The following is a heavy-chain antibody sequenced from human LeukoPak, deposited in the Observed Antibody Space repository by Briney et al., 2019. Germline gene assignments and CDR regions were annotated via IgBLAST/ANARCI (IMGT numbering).Heavy chain of an antibody. CDR1: GFTFSSYS. V-gene: IGHV3-21*01. D-gene: IGHD6-13*01. Sequence: GGSLRLSCAASGFTFSSYSMNWVRQAPGKGLEWVSSISSSSSYIYYADSVKGRFTISRDNAKNSLYLQMNSLRAEDTAVYYCARGSRLRYSSPLYYFDYWGQGTLVTVSS. J-gene: IGHJ4*02. CDR2: ISSSSSYI. CDR3: ARGSRLRYSSPLYYFDY.